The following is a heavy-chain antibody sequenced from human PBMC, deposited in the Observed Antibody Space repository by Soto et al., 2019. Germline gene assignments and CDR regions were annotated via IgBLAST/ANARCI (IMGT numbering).Heavy chain of an antibody. J-gene: IGHJ6*03. V-gene: IGHV3-66*01. CDR1: GFTINSNY. Sequence: GGSLRLSCAVSGFTINSNYMSWVRQAPGKGLEWVSVLSSGGNAYYADFVKGRFTISRDNSKSTLYLQMNSLRVEDTAVYYCAREGDQYYYYYMDVWGKGTTVTVSS. CDR2: LSSGGNA. CDR3: AREGDQYYYYYMDV.